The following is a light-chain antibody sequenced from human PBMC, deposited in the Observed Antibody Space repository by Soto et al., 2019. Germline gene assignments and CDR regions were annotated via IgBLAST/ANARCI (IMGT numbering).Light chain of an antibody. CDR1: SSDVGGYNY. CDR2: DVS. CDR3: SSYTNSSTPVV. J-gene: IGLJ2*01. Sequence: QSALTQPASVSGSPGQSITISCTGTSSDVGGYNYVSWYQQHPGKAPKLMIYDVSNRPSGVSNRFSDSKSGNTASLTISGLQAEDEADYYCSSYTNSSTPVVFGGGTKLTVL. V-gene: IGLV2-14*01.